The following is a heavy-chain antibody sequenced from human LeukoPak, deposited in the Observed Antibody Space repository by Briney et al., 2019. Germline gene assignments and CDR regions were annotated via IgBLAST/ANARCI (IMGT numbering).Heavy chain of an antibody. Sequence: GGSLRLSCAASGFTFSSYAMHWVRQAPGKGLEWVAVIKYNGSNKYYAASVKGRFTISRHNSNNTLYLQMNSLRAEDTAVYYCAIDHRYSGNFDYWGQGTLVTVSS. V-gene: IGHV3-30*01. CDR3: AIDHRYSGNFDY. D-gene: IGHD2-15*01. J-gene: IGHJ4*02. CDR2: IKYNGSNK. CDR1: GFTFSSYA.